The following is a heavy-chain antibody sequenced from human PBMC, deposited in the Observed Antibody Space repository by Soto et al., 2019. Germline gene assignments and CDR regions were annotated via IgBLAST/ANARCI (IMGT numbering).Heavy chain of an antibody. CDR2: ISYDGSNK. V-gene: IGHV3-30-3*01. Sequence: PGGSLRLSCAASGFTFSSYAMLWVRQAPGKGLEWVAVISYDGSNKYYADSVKGRFTISRDNSKNTLYLQMNSLRAEDTAVYYCAKAGRITMIESVDYWGQGTLVTVSS. CDR3: AKAGRITMIESVDY. D-gene: IGHD3-22*01. J-gene: IGHJ4*02. CDR1: GFTFSSYA.